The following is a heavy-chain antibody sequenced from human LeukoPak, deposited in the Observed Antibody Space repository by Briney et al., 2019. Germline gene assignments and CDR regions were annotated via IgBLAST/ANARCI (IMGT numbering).Heavy chain of an antibody. Sequence: GESLKISCKGSGYSFISYWIGWVRQMPGKGLEWMGIIYPGDSDARYSPSFQGQVTISADKSISTAYLQWSSLKASDTAMYYCARRQGGIQLWLPFDYWGQGTLVTVSS. CDR3: ARRQGGIQLWLPFDY. J-gene: IGHJ4*02. CDR2: IYPGDSDA. CDR1: GYSFISYW. D-gene: IGHD5-18*01. V-gene: IGHV5-51*01.